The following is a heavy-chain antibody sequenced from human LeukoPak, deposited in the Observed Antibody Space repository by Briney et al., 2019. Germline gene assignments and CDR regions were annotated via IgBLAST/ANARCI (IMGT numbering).Heavy chain of an antibody. J-gene: IGHJ4*02. D-gene: IGHD1-26*01. CDR1: GFAFSSYG. V-gene: IGHV3-64D*09. Sequence: GGSLRLSCSASGFAFSSYGMHWVRQAPGKGLEYVSGISNKGGSTYYADSVKGRFTISRDNSKNTLHLQMSSLRADDTAVYYCVKSGTWADFDSWGQGTLVTVSS. CDR3: VKSGTWADFDS. CDR2: ISNKGGST.